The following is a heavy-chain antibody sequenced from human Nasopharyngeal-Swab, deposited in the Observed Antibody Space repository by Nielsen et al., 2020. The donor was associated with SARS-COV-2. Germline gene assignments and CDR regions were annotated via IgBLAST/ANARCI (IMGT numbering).Heavy chain of an antibody. D-gene: IGHD3-3*01. Sequence: SETLSLTCTVSGGSISSYYWSWIRQPPGKGLEWIGYIYYTGSTNYSPSLKSRVTISVDTSKNQFSLKLSSVTAADTAVYYCARAAYNTIGWFDPWGQGTLVTVSS. CDR3: ARAAYNTIGWFDP. CDR2: IYYTGST. CDR1: GGSISSYY. V-gene: IGHV4-59*01. J-gene: IGHJ5*02.